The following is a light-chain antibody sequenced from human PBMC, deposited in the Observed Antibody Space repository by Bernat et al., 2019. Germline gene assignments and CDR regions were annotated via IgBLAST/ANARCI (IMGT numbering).Light chain of an antibody. J-gene: IGLJ1*01. CDR3: SSFTTPDTYV. V-gene: IGLV2-14*03. CDR1: RSDVGCYKY. CDR2: DVS. Sequence: QSALTQPASVAGSPGQSITISCTGTRSDVGCYKYVSWYQQYPGKAPKLLIYDVSNRPSGVSSRFSGSKSGNTASLTISGLQAEDEADYYCSSFTTPDTYVFGTGTEVTVL.